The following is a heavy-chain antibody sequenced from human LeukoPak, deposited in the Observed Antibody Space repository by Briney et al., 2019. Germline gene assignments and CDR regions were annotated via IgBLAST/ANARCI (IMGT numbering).Heavy chain of an antibody. V-gene: IGHV4-59*01. CDR1: GGSISNYY. Sequence: PSETLSLTCTVSGGSISNYYWSWIRQPPGKGLEWIGYIYYSGSTNYNPSLKSRVTISVDTSKNQFSLKLSSVTAADTAVYYCARDDVGISAVGSVWGQGTLATVSS. J-gene: IGHJ4*02. D-gene: IGHD6-13*01. CDR2: IYYSGST. CDR3: ARDDVGISAVGSV.